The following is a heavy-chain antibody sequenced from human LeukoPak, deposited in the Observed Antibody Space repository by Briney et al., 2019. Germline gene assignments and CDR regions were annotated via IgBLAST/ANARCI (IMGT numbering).Heavy chain of an antibody. D-gene: IGHD6-19*01. CDR3: ARVNWLVGGGFDY. CDR1: GYTFTSYY. Sequence: ASVNVSCKASGYTFTSYYMHWVRQAPGQGLEWMGIINPSGGSTSYAQKFQGRVTMTRDTSTSTVYMELSSLRSEDTAVSYCARVNWLVGGGFDYCGQGTLVTVSS. CDR2: INPSGGST. J-gene: IGHJ4*02. V-gene: IGHV1-46*01.